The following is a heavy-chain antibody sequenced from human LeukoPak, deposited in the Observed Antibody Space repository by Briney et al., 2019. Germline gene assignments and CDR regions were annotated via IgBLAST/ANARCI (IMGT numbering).Heavy chain of an antibody. CDR1: GFTFSTYW. CDR2: INHDGREK. J-gene: IGHJ3*02. D-gene: IGHD3-10*01. CDR3: ARPIAGGSFDI. V-gene: IGHV3-7*04. Sequence: PGGSLRLSCVASGFTFSTYWMTWVRQAPGKGLEWVANINHDGREKQYVDSVKGRFSISRDNAENSLYLQMNSLRAEDTAVYYCARPIAGGSFDIWGQGTMVTVSS.